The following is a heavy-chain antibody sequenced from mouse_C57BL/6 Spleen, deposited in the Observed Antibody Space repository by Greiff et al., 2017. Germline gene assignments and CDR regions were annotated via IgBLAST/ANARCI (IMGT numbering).Heavy chain of an antibody. CDR1: GYTFTGYW. CDR3: ERPPSYCGSLYCYFDV. CDR2: ILPGCGST. Sequence: QVQLKESGAELMKPGASVKLSCKATGYTFTGYWIEWVQQRPGHGLEWIGEILPGCGSTNYNEKFKGTATFTADTSSHTAYMQHSSLTTEDSAIYDCERPPSYCGSLYCYFDVWGTGTTVTVSS. D-gene: IGHD1-1*01. J-gene: IGHJ1*03. V-gene: IGHV1-9*01.